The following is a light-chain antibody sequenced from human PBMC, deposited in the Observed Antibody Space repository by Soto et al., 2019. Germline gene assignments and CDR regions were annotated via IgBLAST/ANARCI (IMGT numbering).Light chain of an antibody. CDR1: SSDVGGYDY. Sequence: QSVLTQPASVSGSPGQSITISCTGTSSDVGGYDYVSWFQQHPGKAPKLMIYDVSFRPSGVSNRFSGSKSGNTASLTISGLQSEDEADYYCSSYTSSSTLEVFGTGTKATVL. CDR2: DVS. V-gene: IGLV2-14*01. J-gene: IGLJ1*01. CDR3: SSYTSSSTLEV.